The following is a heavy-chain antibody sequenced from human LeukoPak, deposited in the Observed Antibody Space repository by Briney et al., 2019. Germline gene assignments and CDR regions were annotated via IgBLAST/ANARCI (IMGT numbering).Heavy chain of an antibody. CDR1: GFTFSDYW. Sequence: GSLRLSCAASGFTFSDYWMSWVRQAPGKGLEWVANIKHDGTENYYVDSVKGRFTISRDNAKKSLYLQMNSLRAEDTAVYYCARRGIGAAVDYWGQGTLVTVSS. J-gene: IGHJ4*02. V-gene: IGHV3-7*04. D-gene: IGHD6-13*01. CDR2: IKHDGTEN. CDR3: ARRGIGAAVDY.